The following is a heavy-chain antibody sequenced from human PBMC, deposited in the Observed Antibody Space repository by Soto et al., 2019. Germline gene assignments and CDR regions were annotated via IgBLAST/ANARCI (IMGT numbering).Heavy chain of an antibody. J-gene: IGHJ4*02. CDR3: ARQPITIVRGGGEYYFDY. Sequence: QLLLQELGPGLVKPSETLSLTCSVSGDSISSSSSYYWAWIRQPPGKGLQWIGSMYYSGSTYYNPSLKSRLTISLDTSKNQLSLKLSSVTAADTTVFYCARQPITIVRGGGEYYFDYWGQGALVTVSS. V-gene: IGHV4-39*01. D-gene: IGHD3-10*01. CDR2: MYYSGST. CDR1: GDSISSSSSYY.